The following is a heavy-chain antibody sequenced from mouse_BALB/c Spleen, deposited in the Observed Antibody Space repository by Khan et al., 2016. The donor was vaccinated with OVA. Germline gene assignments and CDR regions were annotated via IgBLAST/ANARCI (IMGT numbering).Heavy chain of an antibody. CDR2: FWSDGST. V-gene: IGHV2-6-1*01. D-gene: IGHD2-10*01. CDR1: GFSLTNYG. CDR3: ARQPYYHYNIMDY. Sequence: QVHVKQSGPGLVAPSQSLSITCTISGFSLTNYGVHWVRQPPGKGLEWRVVFWSDGSTTYNSALKSRLTISKDNSKSQVFLKMNSLQTDDTAVYFCARQPYYHYNIMDYWGQGTSGTVSS. J-gene: IGHJ4*01.